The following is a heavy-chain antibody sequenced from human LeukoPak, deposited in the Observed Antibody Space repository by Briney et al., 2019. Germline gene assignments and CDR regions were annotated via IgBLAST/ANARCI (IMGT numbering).Heavy chain of an antibody. Sequence: GGSLRLSCATSGFTFSTYGLHWVRQAPGKGLEWVAFIRGDATAQFYADSVKGRFTISRDNSKTTVYLQMNSLRPEDTAVYYCAKRGFGNWDLDYWGQGTLVTVSS. CDR1: GFTFSTYG. V-gene: IGHV3-30*02. CDR3: AKRGFGNWDLDY. J-gene: IGHJ4*02. D-gene: IGHD7-27*01. CDR2: IRGDATAQ.